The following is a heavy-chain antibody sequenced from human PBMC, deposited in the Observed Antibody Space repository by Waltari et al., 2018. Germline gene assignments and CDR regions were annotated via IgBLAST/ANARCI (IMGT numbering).Heavy chain of an antibody. Sequence: DVQLLESGGGLVQPGGSLRLSCEASGFTFSTFAMTWVRQAPGQGLGLVSTIRPSAGRTYYAGAVKGRFSFSRDNSMNTHYLQLEFLRPEDTAIYFCARERGSSGVYYIDYWGQGTLVSVSS. CDR2: IRPSAGRT. CDR3: ARERGSSGVYYIDY. CDR1: GFTFSTFA. J-gene: IGHJ4*02. D-gene: IGHD3-10*01. V-gene: IGHV3-23*01.